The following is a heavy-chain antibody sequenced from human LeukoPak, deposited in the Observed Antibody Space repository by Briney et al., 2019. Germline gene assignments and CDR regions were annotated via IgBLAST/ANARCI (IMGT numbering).Heavy chain of an antibody. D-gene: IGHD6-19*01. Sequence: PSETLSLTGTVSGGSISSFYWSWIRQPPGKALEWIAYMHYSGNTNYNPSLKSRVTISIDTSKNQFSLKLSSVTAADTAVYYCARDWGGSGFNWFDPWGQGTLVTVSS. J-gene: IGHJ5*02. V-gene: IGHV4-59*01. CDR1: GGSISSFY. CDR3: ARDWGGSGFNWFDP. CDR2: MHYSGNT.